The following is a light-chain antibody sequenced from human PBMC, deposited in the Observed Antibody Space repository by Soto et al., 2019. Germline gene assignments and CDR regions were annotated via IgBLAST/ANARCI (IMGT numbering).Light chain of an antibody. CDR3: QHYNNWPPWT. CDR1: QSVSIN. V-gene: IGKV3-15*01. CDR2: GAS. J-gene: IGKJ1*01. Sequence: EIVMTQSPATLSVSPGERATLSCRASQSVSINLAWYQQNPGQAPRLLIYGASTRAIGIPARFSGSGSGTEFTLTISSLQSEDFAFYYCQHYNNWPPWTFGQGTKVEIK.